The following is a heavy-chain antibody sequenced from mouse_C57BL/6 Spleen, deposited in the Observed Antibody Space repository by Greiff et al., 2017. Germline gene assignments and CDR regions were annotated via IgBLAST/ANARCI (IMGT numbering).Heavy chain of an antibody. CDR3: ARDYSNYGGYFDY. Sequence: FQLQQSGAELAKPGASVKLSCKASGYPFPSSWMHWVKQRPGQGLEWIGYINPSSGYTKYNQKFKDKATLTADKSSSTAYMQLSSLTYEDSAVYYCARDYSNYGGYFDYWGQGTTLTVSS. D-gene: IGHD2-5*01. V-gene: IGHV1-7*01. J-gene: IGHJ2*01. CDR2: INPSSGYT. CDR1: GYPFPSSW.